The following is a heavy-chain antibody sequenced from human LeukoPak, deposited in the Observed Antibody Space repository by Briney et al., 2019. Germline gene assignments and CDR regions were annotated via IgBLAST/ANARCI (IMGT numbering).Heavy chain of an antibody. V-gene: IGHV3-15*01. J-gene: IGHJ4*02. CDR3: TTYDSSGYPDY. CDR1: GFTLSNAW. D-gene: IGHD3-22*01. Sequence: GGSLRLSCAASGFTLSNAWMSWVRQAPGKGLEWVGRIKSKTDGGTTDYAAPVKGRFTISRDDSKNTLYLQMNSLKTEDTAVYYCTTYDSSGYPDYWGQGTLVTVSS. CDR2: IKSKTDGGTT.